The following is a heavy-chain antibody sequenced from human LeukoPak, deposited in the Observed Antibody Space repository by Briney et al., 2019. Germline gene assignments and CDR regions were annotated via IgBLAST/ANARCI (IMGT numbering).Heavy chain of an antibody. CDR3: ARSYDSSGCYDLDY. CDR2: IWCDGSNK. V-gene: IGHV3-30*19. Sequence: GGSLRLSCAASGFTFSSYGMHWVRQAPGKGLEWVAVIWCDGSNKYYADSVKGRFTISRDNSKNTLYLQMNSLRAEDTAVYYCARSYDSSGCYDLDYWGQGTLVTVSS. D-gene: IGHD3-22*01. J-gene: IGHJ4*02. CDR1: GFTFSSYG.